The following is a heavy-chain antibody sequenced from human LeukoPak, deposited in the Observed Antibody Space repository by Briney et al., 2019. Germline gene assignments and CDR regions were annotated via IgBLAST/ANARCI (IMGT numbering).Heavy chain of an antibody. J-gene: IGHJ4*02. CDR3: ARTGSTVTMLYPFDH. CDR1: GGSISSGGYY. D-gene: IGHD4-17*01. V-gene: IGHV4-61*08. CDR2: ISYSGTT. Sequence: PSETLSLTCTVSGGSISSGGYYWSWIRQPPGKGLEWIGYISYSGTTNYNPSLKSRVSISVDTSKNQFSLKLSSVTAADTAVYYCARTGSTVTMLYPFDHWGQGTLVTVSS.